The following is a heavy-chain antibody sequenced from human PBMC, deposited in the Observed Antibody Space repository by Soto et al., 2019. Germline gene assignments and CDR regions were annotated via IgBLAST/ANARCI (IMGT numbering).Heavy chain of an antibody. D-gene: IGHD3-3*01. CDR2: IYYSGST. CDR1: GGSISSYY. J-gene: IGHJ5*02. Sequence: PSETLSLTCTVSGGSISSYYWSWIRQPPGKGLEWIGYIYYSGSTNYNPSLKSRVTISVDTSKNQFSLKLSSVTAADTAVYYCARVPYYYFWSGYSPVWFDPCGQGTSVTVSS. CDR3: ARVPYYYFWSGYSPVWFDP. V-gene: IGHV4-59*01.